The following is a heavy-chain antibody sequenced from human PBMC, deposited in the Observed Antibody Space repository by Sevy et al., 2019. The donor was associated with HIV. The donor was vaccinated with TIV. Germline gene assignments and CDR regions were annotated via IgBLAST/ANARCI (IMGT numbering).Heavy chain of an antibody. Sequence: SETLSLTCAVYGGSFSGYYWSWIRQPPGKGLEWIGEINHSGSTNYNPSLKSRVTISVDTAKNQFSLKLSSVTAAATAVYYCASGDPAVAGGTGEHYYYYGMDVWGQGTTVTVSS. CDR3: ASGDPAVAGGTGEHYYYYGMDV. D-gene: IGHD6-19*01. CDR2: INHSGST. V-gene: IGHV4-34*01. CDR1: GGSFSGYY. J-gene: IGHJ6*02.